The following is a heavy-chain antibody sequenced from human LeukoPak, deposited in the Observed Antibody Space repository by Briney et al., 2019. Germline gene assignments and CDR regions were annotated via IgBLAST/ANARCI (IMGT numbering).Heavy chain of an antibody. Sequence: ASVKVSCKASGYTFTGYYMHWVRQAPGQGLEWMGWINPNSGGTNYAQKFQGRVTMTRDTSISTAYMELSRLRSDDTAVYYCARDGSITMVWGVYYYYGMDVWGQGTTVTVSS. CDR2: INPNSGGT. J-gene: IGHJ6*02. V-gene: IGHV1-2*02. CDR1: GYTFTGYY. D-gene: IGHD3-10*01. CDR3: ARDGSITMVWGVYYYYGMDV.